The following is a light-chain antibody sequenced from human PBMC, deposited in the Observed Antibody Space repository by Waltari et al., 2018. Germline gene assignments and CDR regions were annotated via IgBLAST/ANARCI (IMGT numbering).Light chain of an antibody. CDR1: QGISTY. Sequence: DIQMTQSPSSLSASAGDRVTITCRASQGISTYLNWYQQKPGKAPKRLIYAASSLESGVPSRFSGSGSGTDFTLTISSLQPEDFATYYCQQYSSSPLTFGPGTKVDIK. J-gene: IGKJ3*01. V-gene: IGKV1-17*01. CDR3: QQYSSSPLT. CDR2: AAS.